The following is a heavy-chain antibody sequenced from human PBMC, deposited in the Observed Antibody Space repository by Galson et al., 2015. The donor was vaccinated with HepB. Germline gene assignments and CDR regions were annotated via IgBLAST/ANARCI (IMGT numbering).Heavy chain of an antibody. CDR1: GFPFGNYG. CDR3: VRQLGYSSSPACAY. Sequence: SLRLSCAGSGFPFGNYGMFWVRQPPGKGLEWLAVISYDGSNRYYADSVKGRFTISRDNSNSTLYLEMTSLRGDDTAVYFCVRQLGYSSSPACAYWGQGALVTLSS. V-gene: IGHV3-30*03. CDR2: ISYDGSNR. D-gene: IGHD5-18*01. J-gene: IGHJ4*02.